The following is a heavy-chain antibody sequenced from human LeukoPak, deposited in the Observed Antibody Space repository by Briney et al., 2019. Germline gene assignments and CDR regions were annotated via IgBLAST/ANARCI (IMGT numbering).Heavy chain of an antibody. CDR3: ARDPLAYYDGSGYAGTHFDY. J-gene: IGHJ4*02. CDR2: IYHSGNT. CDR1: GYSISNGYY. V-gene: IGHV4-38-2*02. D-gene: IGHD3-22*01. Sequence: SETLSLTCAVSGYSISNGYYWDWIRQPPGKGLEWIGSIYHSGNTYHNPSLKSRVIISVDTPKNQFSLKLSSVTAADTAVYYCARDPLAYYDGSGYAGTHFDYWGQGTLVTVSS.